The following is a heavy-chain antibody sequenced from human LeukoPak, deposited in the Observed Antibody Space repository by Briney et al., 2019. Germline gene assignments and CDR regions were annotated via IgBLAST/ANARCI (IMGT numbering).Heavy chain of an antibody. V-gene: IGHV1-18*04. J-gene: IGHJ4*02. D-gene: IGHD6-13*01. Sequence: ASVKVSCKASGYTFTGYYMHWVRQAPGQGLEWMGWISPYNGNANYAQNLQGRVTMTTDTSTNTAYMELRGLRSDDTAVYYCAREMSAGVVFDYWGQGTLVTVSS. CDR3: AREMSAGVVFDY. CDR2: ISPYNGNA. CDR1: GYTFTGYY.